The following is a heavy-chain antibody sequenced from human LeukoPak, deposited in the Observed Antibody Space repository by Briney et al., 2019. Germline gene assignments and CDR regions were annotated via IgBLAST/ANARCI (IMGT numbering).Heavy chain of an antibody. V-gene: IGHV3-23*01. Sequence: GSLRLSCAASGFTFSSYAISWVRQAPGKGLEWVSAISGSGGSTYYADSVKGRFTISRDNSKNTLYLQMNSLRAEDTAVYYCAKRGFGVTVTYWGQGTLVTVSS. D-gene: IGHD3-3*01. CDR3: AKRGFGVTVTY. J-gene: IGHJ4*02. CDR1: GFTFSSYA. CDR2: ISGSGGST.